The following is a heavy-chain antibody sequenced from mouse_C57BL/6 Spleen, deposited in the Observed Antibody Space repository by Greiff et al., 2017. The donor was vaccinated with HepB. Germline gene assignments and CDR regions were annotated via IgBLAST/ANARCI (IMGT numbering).Heavy chain of an antibody. CDR3: ARALRDYAMDY. CDR1: GYTFTSYW. CDR2: IYPGSGST. J-gene: IGHJ4*01. D-gene: IGHD1-2*01. V-gene: IGHV1-55*01. Sequence: VQLQQSGAELVKPGASVKMSCKASGYTFTSYWITWVKQRPGQGLEWIGDIYPGSGSTNYNEKFKSKATLTVDTSTSTAYMQLSSLTSEDSAVYYCARALRDYAMDYWGQGTSVTVSS.